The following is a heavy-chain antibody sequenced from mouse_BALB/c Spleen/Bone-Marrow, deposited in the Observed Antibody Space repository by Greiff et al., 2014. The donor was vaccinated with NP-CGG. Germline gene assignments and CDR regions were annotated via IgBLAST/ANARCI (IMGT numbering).Heavy chain of an antibody. Sequence: QVQLQQSGPELVRPGVSVKISCKGSSYTFTDYAMHWVKQSHAKSLEWIGVISTYYGNANYNQKVKGKATMTVDKSSSTAYMKLARLTSDDSSVYYCTRGGRYDEVAYWGQGTLVTVSA. CDR1: SYTFTDYA. D-gene: IGHD2-14*01. CDR3: TRGGRYDEVAY. J-gene: IGHJ3*01. CDR2: ISTYYGNA. V-gene: IGHV1-67*01.